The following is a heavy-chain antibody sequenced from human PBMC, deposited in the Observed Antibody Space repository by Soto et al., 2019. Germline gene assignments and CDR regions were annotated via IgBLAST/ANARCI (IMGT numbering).Heavy chain of an antibody. CDR3: AAVEYYDFWTSFDP. CDR2: IVVGSGNT. Sequence: SVKVSCKASGFTFTSSAVQCVRQARGQRLEWIGWIVVGSGNTNYAQKFQERVTITRDMSTSTAYMELSSLRSEDTAVYYCAAVEYYDFWTSFDPWGQGTLVTVSS. V-gene: IGHV1-58*01. J-gene: IGHJ5*02. CDR1: GFTFTSSA. D-gene: IGHD3-3*01.